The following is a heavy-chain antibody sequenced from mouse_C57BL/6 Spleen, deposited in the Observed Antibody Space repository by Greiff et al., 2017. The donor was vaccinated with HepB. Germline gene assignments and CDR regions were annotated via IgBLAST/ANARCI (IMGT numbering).Heavy chain of an antibody. D-gene: IGHD2-4*01. J-gene: IGHJ4*01. CDR1: GYTFTGYW. CDR3: ESGDYDEGGAMDY. CDR2: INPSSGYT. Sequence: QVQLKESGAELAKPGASVKLSCKASGYTFTGYWMHWVKQRPGQGLEWIGYINPSSGYTKYNQKFKDKATLTADKSSSTAYMQLSSLTSEDSAVYYCESGDYDEGGAMDYWGQGTSVTVSS. V-gene: IGHV1-7*01.